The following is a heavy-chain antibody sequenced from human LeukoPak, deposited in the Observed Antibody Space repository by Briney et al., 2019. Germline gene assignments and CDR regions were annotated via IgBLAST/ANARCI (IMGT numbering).Heavy chain of an antibody. Sequence: GESLKISCKGSGYSFTSYWIGWVRQLPGKDLEWMGIIYPGDSDTRYSPSFQGQVAISADKSISTAYLQWSSLKASDTAMYYCARLTSGSHWGTFDYWGQGTLVTVSS. D-gene: IGHD1-26*01. J-gene: IGHJ4*02. CDR1: GYSFTSYW. CDR2: IYPGDSDT. CDR3: ARLTSGSHWGTFDY. V-gene: IGHV5-51*01.